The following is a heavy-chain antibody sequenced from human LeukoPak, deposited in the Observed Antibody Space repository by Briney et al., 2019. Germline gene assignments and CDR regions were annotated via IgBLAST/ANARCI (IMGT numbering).Heavy chain of an antibody. J-gene: IGHJ6*03. CDR3: AKDHYGGNPRTNYYYYMDV. D-gene: IGHD4/OR15-4a*01. CDR2: VSGIGDKP. V-gene: IGHV3-23*01. Sequence: YPGGSLRLSCAASGLTFSNYAMSWVRQAPGKGLEWVSAVSGIGDKPYYADSVKGRFTISRHNSKNTLYLQMNSLRAEDTAVYYCAKDHYGGNPRTNYYYYMDVWGKGTTVTVSS. CDR1: GLTFSNYA.